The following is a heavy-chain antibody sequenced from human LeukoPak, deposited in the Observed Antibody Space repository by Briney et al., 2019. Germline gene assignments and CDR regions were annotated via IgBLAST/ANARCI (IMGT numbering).Heavy chain of an antibody. Sequence: GGSLRLSCAASGFTFSSYAMHWVRQAPGKGLEWVAVISYDGSNKYYADSVKGRFTISRDNSKNTLYLQMNSLRAEDTAVYYCARDRGQQWLGTTYYFDYWGQGTLVTVSS. J-gene: IGHJ4*02. CDR2: ISYDGSNK. D-gene: IGHD6-19*01. CDR3: ARDRGQQWLGTTYYFDY. CDR1: GFTFSSYA. V-gene: IGHV3-30-3*01.